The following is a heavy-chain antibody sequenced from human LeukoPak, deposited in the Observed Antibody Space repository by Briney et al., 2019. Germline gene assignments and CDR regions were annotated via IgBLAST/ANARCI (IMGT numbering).Heavy chain of an antibody. D-gene: IGHD1-26*01. CDR2: IKQDGSEK. Sequence: PGGSLRLSCAASGFTFSSYAMHWVRRAPGKGLEWVANIKQDGSEKYYVDSVKGRFTISRDNAKNSLYLQMNSLRAEDTAVYYCARDLVRMGERAGGAFDIWGQGTMVTVSS. CDR1: GFTFSSYA. J-gene: IGHJ3*02. V-gene: IGHV3-7*03. CDR3: ARDLVRMGERAGGAFDI.